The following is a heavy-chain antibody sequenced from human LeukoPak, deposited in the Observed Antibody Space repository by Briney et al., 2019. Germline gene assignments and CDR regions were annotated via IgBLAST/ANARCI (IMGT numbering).Heavy chain of an antibody. D-gene: IGHD2-21*02. V-gene: IGHV3-48*04. CDR2: IGSSGATI. CDR1: GFTFSSYS. CDR3: ARLSDALDY. Sequence: PGGSLRLSCAASGFTFSSYSMNWVRQAPGKGLEWVSFIGSSGATIYYADSVKGRFTISRDNAKNSLYLQMNSLRAEDTAVYYCARLSDALDYWGQGTLVTVSS. J-gene: IGHJ4*02.